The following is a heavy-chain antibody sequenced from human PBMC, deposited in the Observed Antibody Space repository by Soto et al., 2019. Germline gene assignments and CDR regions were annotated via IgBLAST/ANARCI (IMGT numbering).Heavy chain of an antibody. J-gene: IGHJ4*02. CDR2: ISNSGDLT. Sequence: EVQLLESGGGLVQPGGSLRLSCAVSGFTFSSHGMSWVRQPPGKGLEWVSSISNSGDLTYYAGSVKGRFTISRDNSKNTLYLQMNSLRAEDTAVYYCAKIGATGRWYFDYWGQGTLVTVSS. CDR3: AKIGATGRWYFDY. CDR1: GFTFSSHG. D-gene: IGHD2-15*01. V-gene: IGHV3-23*01.